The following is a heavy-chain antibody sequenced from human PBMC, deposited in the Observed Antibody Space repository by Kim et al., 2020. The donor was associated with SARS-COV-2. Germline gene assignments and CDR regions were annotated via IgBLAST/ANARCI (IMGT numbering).Heavy chain of an antibody. CDR3: ARGPPSSWYYDSSGGTPLDY. V-gene: IGHV1-8*01. CDR1: GYTFTSYD. Sequence: ASVKVSCKASGYTFTSYDINWVRQATGQGLEWMGWMNPNSGNTGYAQKFQGRVTMTRNTSISTAYMELSSLRSEDTAVYYCARGPPSSWYYDSSGGTPLDYWGQGTLVTVSS. CDR2: MNPNSGNT. D-gene: IGHD3-22*01. J-gene: IGHJ4*02.